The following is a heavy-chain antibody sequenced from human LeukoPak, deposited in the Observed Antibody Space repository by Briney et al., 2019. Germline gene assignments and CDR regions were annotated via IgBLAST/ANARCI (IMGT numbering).Heavy chain of an antibody. CDR1: GFTFSSYW. V-gene: IGHV3-33*08. J-gene: IGHJ6*02. CDR3: ASYSNYYYYHGMDV. Sequence: GGSLRLSCAASGFTFSSYWMSWVRQAPGKGLEWVAVIWYDGSNKYYADSVKGRFTISRDNSKNTLYLQMNSLRAEDTAVYYCASYSNYYYYHGMDVWGQGTTVTVSS. D-gene: IGHD4-11*01. CDR2: IWYDGSNK.